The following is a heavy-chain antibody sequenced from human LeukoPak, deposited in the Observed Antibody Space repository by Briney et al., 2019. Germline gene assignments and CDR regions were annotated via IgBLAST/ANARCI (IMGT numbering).Heavy chain of an antibody. CDR3: AKGIPRPPLMITFGGASSSGYFDY. D-gene: IGHD3-16*01. CDR1: GFTFSSYA. Sequence: QPGGSLRLSCAASGFTFSSYAMSWVRQAPGKGLEWVSAISGSGGSTYYADSVKGRFTISRDNSKNTLYLQMNSLRAEDTAVYCCAKGIPRPPLMITFGGASSSGYFDYWGQGTLVTVSS. V-gene: IGHV3-23*01. CDR2: ISGSGGST. J-gene: IGHJ4*02.